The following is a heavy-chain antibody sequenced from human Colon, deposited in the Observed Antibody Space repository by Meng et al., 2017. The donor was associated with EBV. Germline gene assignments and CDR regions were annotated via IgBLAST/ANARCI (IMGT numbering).Heavy chain of an antibody. Sequence: GPGVSTPPETLPLSRTRSGGSMRRCHYDRGWVRPPPGKGLQWMGTIYHSGSTSYNPSLQSRITMFVDTTKNQFPLMLTSVTATDTAVYYCARRRGGSGRDCWGQGTLVTVSS. CDR1: GGSMRRCHYD. CDR3: ARRRGGSGRDC. CDR2: IYHSGST. V-gene: IGHV4-39*01. D-gene: IGHD3-10*01. J-gene: IGHJ4*02.